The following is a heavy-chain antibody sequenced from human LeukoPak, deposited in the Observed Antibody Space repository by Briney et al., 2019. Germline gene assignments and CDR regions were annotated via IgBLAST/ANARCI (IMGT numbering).Heavy chain of an antibody. Sequence: GGSLRLSCAPSGFTFSSYRMSWVRQAPGKGLEWVANIKQDGSEKYYVDSVKGRFTISRDNAKNSLYLQMNSLRADDTAVYYCARKAYGLDVWGKGATVTVSS. J-gene: IGHJ6*04. CDR1: GFTFSSYR. CDR3: ARKAYGLDV. CDR2: IKQDGSEK. V-gene: IGHV3-7*03.